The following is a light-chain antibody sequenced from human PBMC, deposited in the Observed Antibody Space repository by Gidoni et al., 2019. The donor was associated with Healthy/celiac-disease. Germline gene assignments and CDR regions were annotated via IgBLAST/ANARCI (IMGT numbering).Light chain of an antibody. CDR3: QQCYSTPIT. J-gene: IGKJ5*01. V-gene: IGKV1-39*01. CDR2: AAS. Sequence: DIQMTQSPSSLSASVGDRVTITCRASQSISSYLNWYQQKPGKAPKLLIYAASSLQSGVPSRFSGSGSGTDFTLTISSLQSEDFATYYCQQCYSTPITFGQGTRLEIK. CDR1: QSISSY.